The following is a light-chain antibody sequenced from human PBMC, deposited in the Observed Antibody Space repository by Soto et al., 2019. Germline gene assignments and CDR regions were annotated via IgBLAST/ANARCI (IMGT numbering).Light chain of an antibody. Sequence: IVLTQSPGTLSLPPGERATLSCRASQSVDSNYLAWYQQRPGQAPGLLIHGASSRATGIPDRFSGSGSGTDFTLTISRLEPEDFAVYYCQHYGFVWYTFGQGTNLEIK. J-gene: IGKJ2*01. CDR3: QHYGFVWYT. V-gene: IGKV3-20*01. CDR1: QSVDSNY. CDR2: GAS.